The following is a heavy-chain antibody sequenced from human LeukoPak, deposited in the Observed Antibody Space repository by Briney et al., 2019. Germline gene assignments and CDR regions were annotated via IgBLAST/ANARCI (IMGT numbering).Heavy chain of an antibody. CDR2: INHSGST. CDR3: ARAVTYYYYYMDV. Sequence: SETLSLTCSVSGYSISSGYYWGWIRQPPGKGLEWIGEINHSGSTNYNPSLKSRVTISVDTSKNQFSLKLSSVTAADTAVYYCARAVTYYYYYMDVWGKGTTVTISS. D-gene: IGHD5-18*01. J-gene: IGHJ6*03. V-gene: IGHV4-38-2*02. CDR1: GYSISSGYY.